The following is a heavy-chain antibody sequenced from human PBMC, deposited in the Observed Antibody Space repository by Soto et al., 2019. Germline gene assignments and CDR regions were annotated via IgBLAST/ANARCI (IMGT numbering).Heavy chain of an antibody. D-gene: IGHD3-22*01. CDR1: GFTFSSYG. J-gene: IGHJ4*02. CDR2: IWYDGSNK. Sequence: GGSLRLSCAASGFTFSSYGMHWVRQAPGKGLEWVAVIWYDGSNKYYADSVKGRFTISRDNSKNTLYLQMNSLRAEDTAVYYCARAYYYDSSGLYFDYWGQGTLVTVSS. V-gene: IGHV3-33*01. CDR3: ARAYYYDSSGLYFDY.